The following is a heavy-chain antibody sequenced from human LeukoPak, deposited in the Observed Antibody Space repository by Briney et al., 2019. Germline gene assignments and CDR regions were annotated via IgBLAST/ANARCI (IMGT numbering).Heavy chain of an antibody. D-gene: IGHD3-10*01. Sequence: GGALRLSCAASGFTFTSYGMHWVRQAPGKGLEWVAFVRYDQVNKYYADSVKGRFTISRDNSKNTLYLQMNSLRPDDTAVYYCTSPTSLGFWGQGTLVTVSS. J-gene: IGHJ4*02. CDR1: GFTFTSYG. V-gene: IGHV3-30*02. CDR3: TSPTSLGF. CDR2: VRYDQVNK.